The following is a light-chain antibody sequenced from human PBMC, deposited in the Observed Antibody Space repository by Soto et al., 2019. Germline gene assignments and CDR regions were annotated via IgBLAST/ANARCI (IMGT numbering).Light chain of an antibody. CDR3: QSYDSSLSRRWV. V-gene: IGLV1-40*01. CDR1: SSNIGAGYP. Sequence: QSVLTQPPSASGTPGQRVTISCSGSSSNIGAGYPVHWYQQLPGTAPKLLVAGNRPSGVPDRFSVSKSGASVSLAITGLQAEDEADYYCQSYDSSLSRRWVFGGGTKVTVL. J-gene: IGLJ3*02. CDR2: G.